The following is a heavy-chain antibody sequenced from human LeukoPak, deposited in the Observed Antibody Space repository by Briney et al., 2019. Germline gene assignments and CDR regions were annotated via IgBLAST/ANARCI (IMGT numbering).Heavy chain of an antibody. CDR1: GFTFSNAW. CDR2: ISGSGGST. V-gene: IGHV3-23*01. CDR3: AKSVAAADFDY. J-gene: IGHJ4*02. D-gene: IGHD6-13*01. Sequence: PGGSLRLSCAASGFTFSNAWMSWVRQAPGKGLEWVSAISGSGGSTYYADSVKGRFTISRDNSKNTLYLQMNSLRAEDTAVYYCAKSVAAADFDYWGQGTLVTVSS.